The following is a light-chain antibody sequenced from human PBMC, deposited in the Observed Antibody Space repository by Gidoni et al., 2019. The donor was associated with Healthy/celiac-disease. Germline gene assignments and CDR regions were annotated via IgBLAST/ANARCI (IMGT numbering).Light chain of an antibody. CDR1: QSISSY. CDR3: RQSYSTPET. V-gene: IGKV1-39*01. J-gene: IGKJ1*01. Sequence: DIQMTQSPSSLSASVGDRVTITCRASQSISSYLNWYQQKPGKAPKLLFYAASSLQSGVPTRFSGSGSGTDFTLTISGLRPEVFATYYCRQSYSTPETFGQXTRVEIK. CDR2: AAS.